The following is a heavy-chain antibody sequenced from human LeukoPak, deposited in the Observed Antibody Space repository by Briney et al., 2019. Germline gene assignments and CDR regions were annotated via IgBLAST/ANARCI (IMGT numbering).Heavy chain of an antibody. D-gene: IGHD2-21*02. CDR3: ARVAGGDWYYFDF. CDR2: INPNSGGT. CDR1: GYTFTGYY. Sequence: ASVKVSCKASGYTFTGYYMHWVRQAPGQGLEWMGWINPNSGGTNYAQKFQGRVTMTRDTSISAAYMELSSLGTDDTAVYYCARVAGGDWYYFDFWGQGTLVTVSS. V-gene: IGHV1-2*02. J-gene: IGHJ4*02.